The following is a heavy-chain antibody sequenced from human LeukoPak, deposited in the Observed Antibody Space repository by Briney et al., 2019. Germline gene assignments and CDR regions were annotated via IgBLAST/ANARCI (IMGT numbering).Heavy chain of an antibody. CDR1: GYSFTSYG. CDR2: ISGYNSKT. Sequence: GASVKVSCKASGYSFTSYGISWVRQAPGQGLEWMGWISGYNSKTDYAQKVQGRVTMTTDTSARTAYMELRSLRSDDTAVYYCARNFYYDSSGDAFDVWGQGTMVTVSS. J-gene: IGHJ3*01. CDR3: ARNFYYDSSGDAFDV. V-gene: IGHV1-18*01. D-gene: IGHD3-22*01.